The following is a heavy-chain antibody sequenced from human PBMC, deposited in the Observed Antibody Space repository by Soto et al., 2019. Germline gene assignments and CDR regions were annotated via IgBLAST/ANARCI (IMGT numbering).Heavy chain of an antibody. CDR3: ARAVGQFDP. CDR1: GYTFSSYA. Sequence: QVQLVQSGAEVKKPGASVKVSCKASGYTFSSYALHWVRQAPGQRLEWMGWINAANGNVKYSQKFQGRVTITRDTSASTAYMELSSLRSDDTAVYYCARAVGQFDPWGQGTLVTVSS. J-gene: IGHJ5*02. D-gene: IGHD6-19*01. V-gene: IGHV1-3*01. CDR2: INAANGNV.